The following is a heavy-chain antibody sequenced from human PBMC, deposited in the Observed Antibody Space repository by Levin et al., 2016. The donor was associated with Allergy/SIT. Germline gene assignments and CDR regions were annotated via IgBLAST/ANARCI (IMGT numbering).Heavy chain of an antibody. CDR2: ISSTTTSI. CDR1: DFTFSDYS. D-gene: IGHD6-13*01. CDR3: ARGPGYSSSYYGYYFDL. Sequence: GGSLRLSCAASDFTFSDYSLNWVRQAPGKGLEWISYISSTTTSIYYADSVKGRFTIARDNAKNSLYLQMESLRDDDTAVYFCARGPGYSSSYYGYYFDLWGQGTRVTVSS. J-gene: IGHJ4*02. V-gene: IGHV3-48*02.